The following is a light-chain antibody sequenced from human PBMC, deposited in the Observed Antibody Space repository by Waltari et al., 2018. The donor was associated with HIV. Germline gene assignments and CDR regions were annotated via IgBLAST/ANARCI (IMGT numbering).Light chain of an antibody. CDR1: NSNIGAGFD. J-gene: IGLJ1*01. CDR2: ATP. CDR3: QSYDSSLSGYV. Sequence: QSVLTQPPSVSGAPGQRVTISCTGSNSNIGAGFDVHWYQQLPGTAPKLLIYATPYRPSGVPARFSGSKSGTSASLAITGLQAEDEADYYCQSYDSSLSGYVFATGTRVTVL. V-gene: IGLV1-40*01.